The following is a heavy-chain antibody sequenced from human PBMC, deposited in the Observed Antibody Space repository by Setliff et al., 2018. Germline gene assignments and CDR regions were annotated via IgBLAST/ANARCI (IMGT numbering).Heavy chain of an antibody. V-gene: IGHV1-46*01. D-gene: IGHD2-8*01. Sequence: GASVKVSCKASGDSIPKNAISWVRQAPGQGLEWMGIINPSGGLTKYAQKFQGRVTMTSDTSTNTVYLEVSSLRSEDTAVYDCAREGVDARSSTDYRYYMDVWGKGTTVTVSS. J-gene: IGHJ6*03. CDR3: AREGVDARSSTDYRYYMDV. CDR1: GDSIPKNA. CDR2: INPSGGLT.